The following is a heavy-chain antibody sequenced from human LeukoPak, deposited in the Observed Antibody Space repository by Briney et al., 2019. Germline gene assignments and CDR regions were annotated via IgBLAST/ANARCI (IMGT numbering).Heavy chain of an antibody. CDR1: GGSISSSSYY. CDR3: ARDRLYCSGGSCRPINWFDP. J-gene: IGHJ5*02. D-gene: IGHD2-15*01. V-gene: IGHV4-39*07. Sequence: SETLSLTCTVSGGSISSSSYYWGWIRQPPGKGLEWIGRIYYSGSTYYNPSLKSRLTISVDTSKNQFSLKLSSVTAADTAVYYCARDRLYCSGGSCRPINWFDPCGQGTLVTVSS. CDR2: IYYSGST.